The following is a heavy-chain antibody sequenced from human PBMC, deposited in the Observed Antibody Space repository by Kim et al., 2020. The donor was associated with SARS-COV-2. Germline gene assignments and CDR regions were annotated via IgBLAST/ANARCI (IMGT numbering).Heavy chain of an antibody. CDR3: AREMGYSSGWVDV. V-gene: IGHV4-39*02. Sequence: SETLSLTCTVSGGSISSSSYYWGWIRQPPGKGLEWIGSIYYSGSTYYNPSLKSRVTISVDTSKNQFSLKLSSVTAADTAVYYCAREMGYSSGWVDVWGQGTTVTVSS. CDR2: IYYSGST. J-gene: IGHJ6*02. D-gene: IGHD6-19*01. CDR1: GGSISSSSYY.